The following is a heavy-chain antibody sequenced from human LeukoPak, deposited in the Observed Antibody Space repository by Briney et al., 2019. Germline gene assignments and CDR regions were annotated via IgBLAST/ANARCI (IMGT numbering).Heavy chain of an antibody. CDR2: INGNSGAT. Sequence: ASVNLSCKASGFTFTGHYMHWVRQAPGQGLEWMGWINGNSGATNYARNFQDRVTLTRDTSISTVYMELSRLRIDDTAVYYCERDFSWGVDYQGPVTLVTVSS. CDR3: ERDFSWGVDY. J-gene: IGHJ4*02. V-gene: IGHV1-2*02. D-gene: IGHD3-10*01. CDR1: GFTFTGHY.